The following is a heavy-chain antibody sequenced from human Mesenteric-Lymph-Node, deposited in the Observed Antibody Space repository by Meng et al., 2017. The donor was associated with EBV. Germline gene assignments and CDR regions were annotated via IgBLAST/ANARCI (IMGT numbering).Heavy chain of an antibody. CDR2: IYYSGST. Sequence: QGTGPGSVKPSPTLSLTCAVSRGSINSGSYYWSWFRQPPGKGLEWIGYIYYSGSTYYNPSLKSRVTISVDTSKNQFSLKLKSVTAADTAVYYCARAHRVLFGELNWFDPWGQGTLVTVSS. CDR1: RGSINSGSYY. V-gene: IGHV4-30-4*01. D-gene: IGHD3-10*01. CDR3: ARAHRVLFGELNWFDP. J-gene: IGHJ5*02.